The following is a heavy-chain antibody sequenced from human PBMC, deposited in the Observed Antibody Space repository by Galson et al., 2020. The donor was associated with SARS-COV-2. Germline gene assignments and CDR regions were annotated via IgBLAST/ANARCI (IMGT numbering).Heavy chain of an antibody. D-gene: IGHD1-26*01. V-gene: IGHV3-30*02. CDR1: GFIFSNYG. CDR3: VKTPYSGIGVDY. CDR2: MWYDGSKE. Sequence: GGSLRLSCAASGFIFSNYGMHWVRQAPGKGLEWVAVMWYDGSKEYYADSVKGRFTISRDNSKNTLHLQMNSLRGEDTAVYYCVKTPYSGIGVDYWGQGTLVTVSS. J-gene: IGHJ4*02.